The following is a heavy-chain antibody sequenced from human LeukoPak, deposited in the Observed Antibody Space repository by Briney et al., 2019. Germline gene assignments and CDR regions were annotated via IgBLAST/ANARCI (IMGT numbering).Heavy chain of an antibody. V-gene: IGHV3-21*01. CDR2: ISSSSSYI. CDR3: AGRRGGSGKTVAFDI. CDR1: GFTFSSYS. J-gene: IGHJ3*02. Sequence: PGGSLRLSCAASGFTFSSYSMNWVRQAPGKGLEWVSSISSSSSYIYYADSVKGRFTISRDNAKNSLYLQMNSLRAEDTAVCYCAGRRGGSGKTVAFDIWGQGTMVTVSS. D-gene: IGHD6-19*01.